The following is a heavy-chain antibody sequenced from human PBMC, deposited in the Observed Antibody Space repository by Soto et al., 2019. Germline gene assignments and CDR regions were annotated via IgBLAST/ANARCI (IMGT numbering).Heavy chain of an antibody. V-gene: IGHV3-15*07. Sequence: GSLRLSCAASGFTFSNAWMNWVRQAPGKGLEWVGRIKSKTDGGTTDYAAPVKGRFTISRDDSKNTLYLQMNSLKTEDTAVYYCTTQGPGAANYYYYGMDVWGQGTTVTVSS. CDR3: TTQGPGAANYYYYGMDV. CDR1: GFTFSNAW. D-gene: IGHD6-25*01. J-gene: IGHJ6*02. CDR2: IKSKTDGGTT.